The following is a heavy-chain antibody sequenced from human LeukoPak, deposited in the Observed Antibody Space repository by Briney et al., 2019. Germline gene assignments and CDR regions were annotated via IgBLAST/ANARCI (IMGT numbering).Heavy chain of an antibody. V-gene: IGHV1-18*01. CDR2: ISAYNGNT. CDR3: ARDVLWFGELFTDY. D-gene: IGHD3-10*01. CDR1: GHTFISYG. J-gene: IGHJ4*02. Sequence: ASVKVSCKASGHTFISYGISWVRQAPGQGLEWMGWISAYNGNTNYAQKLQGRVTMTTDTSTSTAYMELRSLRSDDTAVYYCARDVLWFGELFTDYWGQGTLVTVSS.